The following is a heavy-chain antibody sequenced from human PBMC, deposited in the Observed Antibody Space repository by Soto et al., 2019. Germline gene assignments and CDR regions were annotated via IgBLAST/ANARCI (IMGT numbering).Heavy chain of an antibody. CDR2: INWNGDNI. CDR1: GFTFDDYA. CDR3: AKSPTSDRRYYCDS. D-gene: IGHD6-6*01. V-gene: IGHV3-9*01. Sequence: GGSLRLSCAASGFTFDDYAMHWVRQPPGKGLEWVSSINWNGDNIDYADSVKGRFTISRDNAKSSLYLQMNNLRAEDTAFYYCAKSPTSDRRYYCDSWGQGTLVTVSS. J-gene: IGHJ4*02.